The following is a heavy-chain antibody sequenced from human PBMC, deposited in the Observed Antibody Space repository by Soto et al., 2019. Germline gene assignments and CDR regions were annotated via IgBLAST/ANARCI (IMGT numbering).Heavy chain of an antibody. J-gene: IGHJ4*02. V-gene: IGHV4-59*12. CDR2: IYYSGST. Sequence: SETLSLTCTVSGGSISSYYWCWIRQPPGKGLEWNGYIYYSGSTNYNPSLKSRVTISVDTSKNQFSLKLSSVTAADTAVYYCASDRYGSLGLDYWGQGTLVTVSS. CDR3: ASDRYGSLGLDY. D-gene: IGHD5-18*01. CDR1: GGSISSYY.